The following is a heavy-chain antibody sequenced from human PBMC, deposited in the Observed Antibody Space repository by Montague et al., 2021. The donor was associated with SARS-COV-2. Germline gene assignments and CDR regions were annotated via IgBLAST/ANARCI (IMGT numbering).Heavy chain of an antibody. CDR1: GGSISSSNYY. CDR2: IYYSGST. V-gene: IGHV4-39*07. D-gene: IGHD6-13*01. Sequence: SETLSLTCTVSGGSISSSNYYWGWIRQPPGKGLGWIGSIYYSGSTYYNPSLKSRVTISVDTSKNQFSLKLSSVTAADTAVHYCARVGRQQLVRLSGMDVRGQGTTVTVSS. CDR3: ARVGRQQLVRLSGMDV. J-gene: IGHJ6*02.